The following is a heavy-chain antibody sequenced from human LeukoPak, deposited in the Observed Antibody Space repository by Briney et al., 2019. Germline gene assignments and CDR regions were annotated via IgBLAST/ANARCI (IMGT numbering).Heavy chain of an antibody. CDR2: IYSGGST. D-gene: IGHD6-19*01. J-gene: IGHJ4*02. V-gene: IGHV3-53*01. CDR3: AKDSSGWYVNYFDY. Sequence: GGSLRLSCAASGFTVSSNYMSWVRQAPGKGLEWVSVIYSGGSTYYADSVKGRFTISRHNSKNTLYLQMNSLRAEDTAVYYCAKDSSGWYVNYFDYWGQGTLVTVSS. CDR1: GFTVSSNY.